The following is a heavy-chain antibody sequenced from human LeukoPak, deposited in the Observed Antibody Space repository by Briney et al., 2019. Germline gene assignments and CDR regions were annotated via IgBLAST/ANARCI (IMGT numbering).Heavy chain of an antibody. CDR2: VNPSGGGT. Sequence: ASVKVSCKASGYTFTSYYIHWVRQAPGQGLEWMGIVNPSGGGTTYAQKFQGRVTITADESTSTAYMELSSLRSEDTAVYYCARARGLGYCSSTSCYPYYFDYWGQGTLVTVSS. V-gene: IGHV1-46*01. CDR3: ARARGLGYCSSTSCYPYYFDY. D-gene: IGHD2-2*01. J-gene: IGHJ4*02. CDR1: GYTFTSYY.